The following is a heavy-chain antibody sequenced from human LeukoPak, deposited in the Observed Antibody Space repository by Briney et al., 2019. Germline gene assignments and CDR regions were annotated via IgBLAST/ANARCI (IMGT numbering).Heavy chain of an antibody. V-gene: IGHV3-13*01. Sequence: GGSLRLSCAASGFTFSSYDMHWVRQATGKGLEWVSAIGTAGDTYYPGSVKGRFTISRENAKNSLYLQMNSLRAGDTAVYYCARASQRPPYYYYGMDVWGQGTTVTVSS. CDR2: IGTAGDT. CDR3: ARASQRPPYYYYGMDV. D-gene: IGHD5-24*01. CDR1: GFTFSSYD. J-gene: IGHJ6*02.